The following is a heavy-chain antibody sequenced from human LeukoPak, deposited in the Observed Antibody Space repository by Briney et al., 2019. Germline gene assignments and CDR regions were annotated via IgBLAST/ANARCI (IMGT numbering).Heavy chain of an antibody. CDR3: ARSQRDGYNYGYYHYYMDV. D-gene: IGHD5-24*01. CDR1: GYTFTGYY. J-gene: IGHJ6*03. CDR2: INPNSGGT. V-gene: IGHV1-2*02. Sequence: ASVKVSCKASGYTFTGYYMHWVRQAPGQGLEWMGWINPNSGGTNYAQKFQGRVTMTRDTSISTAYMELSRLRSDDTAVYYCARSQRDGYNYGYYHYYMDVWGSGTTVTVSS.